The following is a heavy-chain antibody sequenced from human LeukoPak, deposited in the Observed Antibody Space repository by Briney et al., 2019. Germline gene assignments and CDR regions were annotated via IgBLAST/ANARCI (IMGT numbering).Heavy chain of an antibody. V-gene: IGHV4-34*01. CDR2: INHSGST. Sequence: SETLSLTCAVYGGSFSGYYWSWIRQPPGKGLEWIGEINHSGSTNYNPSLMSRVTISVDTSKNQFSLKLSSVTAADTAVYYCARASAYYDFWSGYPRAFDIWGQGTMVTVSS. CDR3: ARASAYYDFWSGYPRAFDI. CDR1: GGSFSGYY. J-gene: IGHJ3*02. D-gene: IGHD3-3*01.